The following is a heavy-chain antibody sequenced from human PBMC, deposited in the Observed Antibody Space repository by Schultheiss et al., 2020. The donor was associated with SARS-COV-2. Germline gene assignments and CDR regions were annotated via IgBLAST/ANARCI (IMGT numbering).Heavy chain of an antibody. CDR1: GGTFSSYT. J-gene: IGHJ6*02. D-gene: IGHD6-13*01. CDR2: INPNSGGT. Sequence: ASVKVSCKASGGTFSSYTISWVRQAPGQGLEWMGRINPNSGGTNYAQKFQGRVTMTRDTSASTAYMELRSLRSDDTAVYYCARKAGGYLAGGMDVWGQGTTVTVAS. CDR3: ARKAGGYLAGGMDV. V-gene: IGHV1-2*02.